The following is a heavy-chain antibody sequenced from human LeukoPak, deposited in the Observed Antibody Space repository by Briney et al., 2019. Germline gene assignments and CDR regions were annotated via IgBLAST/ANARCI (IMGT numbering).Heavy chain of an antibody. Sequence: PSETLSLTCSVSGDSISGYYWSWIRQPAGKGLEWIGRIYTSGSTNYNPSLKSRVTMSVDTSKNQFSLNLSSATAADTAVYYCPRDRSASYRFDYWGQGTLVTVSS. V-gene: IGHV4-4*07. D-gene: IGHD1-26*01. CDR1: GDSISGYY. CDR3: PRDRSASYRFDY. J-gene: IGHJ4*02. CDR2: IYTSGST.